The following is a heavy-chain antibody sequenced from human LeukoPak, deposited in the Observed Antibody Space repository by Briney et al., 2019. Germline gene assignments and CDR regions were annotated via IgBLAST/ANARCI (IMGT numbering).Heavy chain of an antibody. J-gene: IGHJ1*01. D-gene: IGHD3-22*01. CDR1: RFTFSDYY. Sequence: PGGSLRLSCAASRFTFSDYYMSWIRQAPGKGLEWVSYISSSGSIIYYADSVKGRFTISRDNAKNSMYLQMNSLRAEDTAVYYCARGKYDSSPFLQHWGQGTLVTVSS. V-gene: IGHV3-11*01. CDR3: ARGKYDSSPFLQH. CDR2: ISSSGSII.